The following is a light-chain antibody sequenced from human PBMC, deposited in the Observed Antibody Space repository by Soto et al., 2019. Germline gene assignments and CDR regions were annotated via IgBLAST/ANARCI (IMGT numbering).Light chain of an antibody. CDR3: QQYYSYSST. J-gene: IGKJ2*01. Sequence: DIPMTQSPSTLSASVGDRVTITCRTSQSISSWLAWYQQKPGKAPKLLIYKASSLESGVPSRFSGRGSGTEFTLTISSLQPDDFATYYCQQYYSYSSTFGQGTKLEIK. CDR1: QSISSW. V-gene: IGKV1-5*03. CDR2: KAS.